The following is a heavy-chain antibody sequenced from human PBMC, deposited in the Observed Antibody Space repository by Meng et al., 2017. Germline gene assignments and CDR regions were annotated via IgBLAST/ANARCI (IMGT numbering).Heavy chain of an antibody. CDR2: ISSRSSYM. J-gene: IGHJ3*02. V-gene: IGHV3-21*01. CDR1: GFTFSSDS. Sequence: GGSLRLSCAASGFTFSSDSMNWVRQAPGKGLEWVSSISSRSSYMYYAGSVKGRFTISRDNAKNSLYLQMNSLRAEDTAVYYCARAGGSRGSTPKGRDAFDIWGQGTMVTVSS. CDR3: ARAGGSRGSTPKGRDAFDI. D-gene: IGHD3-10*01.